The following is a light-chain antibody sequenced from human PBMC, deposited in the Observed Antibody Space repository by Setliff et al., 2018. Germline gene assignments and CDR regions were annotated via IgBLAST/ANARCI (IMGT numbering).Light chain of an antibody. CDR3: QSYDSSLSGRV. V-gene: IGLV1-40*01. CDR1: SSNIGAGYD. J-gene: IGLJ1*01. CDR2: GNS. Sequence: QSVLTQPPSVSGAPGQRVTISCTGSSSNIGAGYDVHWYQQLPGTAPKLLIYGNSNRPSGVPDRFSGSKSGTSASLAITGLQAEDGADYYCQSYDSSLSGRVFGTGTKVTV.